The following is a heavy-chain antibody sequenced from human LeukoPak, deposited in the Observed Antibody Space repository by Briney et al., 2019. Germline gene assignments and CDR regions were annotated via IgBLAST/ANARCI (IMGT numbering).Heavy chain of an antibody. CDR3: ARGRLSSLNYYDGSGYYFDY. CDR2: IYYSGST. V-gene: IGHV4-59*01. Sequence: SETLSLTCTVSGGSISSYYWSWIRQPPGKGLEWIGYIYYSGSTNYNPSLKSRVTISVDTSKNQFSLKLSSVTAADTAVYYCARGRLSSLNYYDGSGYYFDYWGQGTLVTVSS. D-gene: IGHD3-22*01. CDR1: GGSISSYY. J-gene: IGHJ4*02.